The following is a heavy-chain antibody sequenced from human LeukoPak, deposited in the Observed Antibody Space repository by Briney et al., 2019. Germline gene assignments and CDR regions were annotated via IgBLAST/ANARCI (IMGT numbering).Heavy chain of an antibody. J-gene: IGHJ4*02. CDR2: ISASGGNT. D-gene: IGHD6-19*01. CDR3: ARPLDRSGWYRYYFDY. CDR1: GFTFSSFA. Sequence: PGGSLRLSCAASGFTFSSFAMNWARQAPGKGLEWVSGISASGGNTYYADSVKGRFTISRDNSKNTLYLQMNSLRAEDTAVYYCARPLDRSGWYRYYFDYWGQGTLVTVSS. V-gene: IGHV3-23*01.